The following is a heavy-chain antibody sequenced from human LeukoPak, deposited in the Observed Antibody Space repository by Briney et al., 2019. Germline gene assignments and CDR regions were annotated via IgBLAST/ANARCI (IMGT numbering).Heavy chain of an antibody. Sequence: SETLSLTCTVSGGSISSYYWSWIRQPPGKGLEWIGCIYYSGSTDYNPSLKSRVTISLDKSRNQFSLNLNSVSAADTAVYYCARSYFGSGTFNGFDYWGQGTLVTVSS. CDR2: IYYSGST. CDR1: GGSISSYY. V-gene: IGHV4-59*12. D-gene: IGHD3-10*01. J-gene: IGHJ4*02. CDR3: ARSYFGSGTFNGFDY.